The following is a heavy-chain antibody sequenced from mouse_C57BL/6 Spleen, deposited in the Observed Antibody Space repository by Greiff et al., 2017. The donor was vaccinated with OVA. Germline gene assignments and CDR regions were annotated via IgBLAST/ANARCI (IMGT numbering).Heavy chain of an antibody. J-gene: IGHJ4*01. CDR2: IRNKANNHAT. D-gene: IGHD1-1*01. CDR3: TRGYYGSSSFYAMDY. CDR1: GFTFSDAW. V-gene: IGHV6-6*01. Sequence: EVQVVESGGGLVQPGGSMKLSCAASGFTFSDAWMDWVRQSPEKGLEWVAEIRNKANNHATYYAESVKGRFTISRDDSKSSVYLQMNSLRAEDTGIYYCTRGYYGSSSFYAMDYWGQGTPVTVSS.